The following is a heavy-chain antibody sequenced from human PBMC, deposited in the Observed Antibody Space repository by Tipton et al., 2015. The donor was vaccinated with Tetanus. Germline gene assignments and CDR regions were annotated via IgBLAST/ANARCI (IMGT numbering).Heavy chain of an antibody. J-gene: IGHJ3*02. V-gene: IGHV3-11*01. CDR1: GFTFSDFY. CDR2: ISGSSKTI. D-gene: IGHD3-22*01. CDR3: ARRGSGDYYRVFDI. Sequence: LSLTCTVSGFTFSDFYMTWIRQAPGKGLEWVSSISGSSKTINYADSVKGRFTISRDNAKNSLYLQMNSLTVDDTAVYYCARRGSGDYYRVFDIWGEGTMVTVSS.